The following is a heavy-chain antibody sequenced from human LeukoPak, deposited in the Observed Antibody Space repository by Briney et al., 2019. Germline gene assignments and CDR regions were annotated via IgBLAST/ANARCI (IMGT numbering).Heavy chain of an antibody. V-gene: IGHV3-74*01. J-gene: IGHJ2*01. Sequence: GGSLRPSCAASGFTVSSNYMSWVRQAPGKGLVWVSRVNIDGSDTPYADSVRGRFTISRDNARNTLYLHMTSLRAEDTAVYFCVRSLTTVVHWYFDLWGRGTLVTVSS. CDR3: VRSLTTVVHWYFDL. CDR2: VNIDGSDT. D-gene: IGHD3-22*01. CDR1: GFTVSSNY.